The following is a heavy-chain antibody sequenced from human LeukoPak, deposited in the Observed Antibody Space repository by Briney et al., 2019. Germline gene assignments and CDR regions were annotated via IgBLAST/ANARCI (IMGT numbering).Heavy chain of an antibody. V-gene: IGHV1-46*01. CDR3: ARDNSVEDTAWWFDP. J-gene: IGHJ5*02. Sequence: ASVKVSCKASGYTFTSYYMHWVRQAPGQGLEWMGIINPSGGSTSYAQKFQGRVTMTRDMSTSTDYMELSSLRSEDTAVYYCARDNSVEDTAWWFDPWGQGTLVTVPS. CDR1: GYTFTSYY. CDR2: INPSGGST. D-gene: IGHD4-23*01.